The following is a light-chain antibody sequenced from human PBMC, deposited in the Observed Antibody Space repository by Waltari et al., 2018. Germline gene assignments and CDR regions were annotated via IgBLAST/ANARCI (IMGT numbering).Light chain of an antibody. J-gene: IGLJ3*02. CDR1: SSNIGAGFD. Sequence: QSVLTQPPSLSGAPGQRVTISCAGNSSNIGAGFDVHWYQQFPGPAPRLTISVNNNRPQGVPDRFAASNSGTSASLAVSGLQAQDEADYYCQSYDISLSAYVFGGGTKLTVL. CDR2: VNN. CDR3: QSYDISLSAYV. V-gene: IGLV1-40*01.